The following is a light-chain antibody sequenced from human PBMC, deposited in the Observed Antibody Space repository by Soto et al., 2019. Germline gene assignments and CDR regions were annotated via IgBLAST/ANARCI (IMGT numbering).Light chain of an antibody. J-gene: IGKJ1*01. CDR1: QSVSNNY. V-gene: IGKV3-20*01. CDR2: GAS. Sequence: EIVLTQSPGTLSLSPVERATLSGMASQSVSNNYLAWYQQKPGQAPRLLIYGASNGATGIPDRFSGSGSGTDFTLTISRLEPEDFAVYYCQQYGSSGTFGQGTKVDIK. CDR3: QQYGSSGT.